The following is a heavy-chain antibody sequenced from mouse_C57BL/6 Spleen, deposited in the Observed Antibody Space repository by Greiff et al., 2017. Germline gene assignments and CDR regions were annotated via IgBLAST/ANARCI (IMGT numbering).Heavy chain of an antibody. Sequence: VQLVESGPELVKPGASVKISCKASGYTFTDYYINWVKQRPGQGLEWIGWIYPGSGNTKYNEKFKGKATLTVDKSSSTAYMQLSSLTSEDSAVYFCARRGLYYGSSYDYYAMDYWGQGTSVTVSS. CDR1: GYTFTDYY. CDR2: IYPGSGNT. J-gene: IGHJ4*01. D-gene: IGHD1-1*01. V-gene: IGHV1-84*01. CDR3: ARRGLYYGSSYDYYAMDY.